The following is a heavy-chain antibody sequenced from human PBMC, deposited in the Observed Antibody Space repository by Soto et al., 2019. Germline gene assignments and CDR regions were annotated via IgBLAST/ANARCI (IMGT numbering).Heavy chain of an antibody. V-gene: IGHV4-31*03. J-gene: IGHJ4*02. CDR2: IYYSGST. Sequence: PSETLSLTCTVSGGSISSGGYYWSWIRQHPGKGLEWIGYIYYSGSTYYNPSLKSRVTISVDTSKNQFSLKLSSVTAADTAVYYCAGENSENAIDYWGQGTLVTVSS. D-gene: IGHD2-15*01. CDR3: AGENSENAIDY. CDR1: GGSISSGGYY.